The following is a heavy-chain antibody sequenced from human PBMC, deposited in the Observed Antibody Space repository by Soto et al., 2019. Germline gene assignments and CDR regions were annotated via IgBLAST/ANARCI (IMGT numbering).Heavy chain of an antibody. CDR2: IDWDDDK. CDR1: GFSLSTSGMC. CDR3: ARSWCSIAAAGSAPLDY. V-gene: IGHV2-70*01. J-gene: IGHJ4*02. D-gene: IGHD6-13*01. Sequence: SGPTLVNPTQTLTLTCTFSGFSLSTSGMCVSWIRQPPGKALEWLALIDWDDDKYYSTSLKTRLTISKDTSKNQVVLTMTNMDPVDTATYYCARSWCSIAAAGSAPLDYWGQGTLVTVS.